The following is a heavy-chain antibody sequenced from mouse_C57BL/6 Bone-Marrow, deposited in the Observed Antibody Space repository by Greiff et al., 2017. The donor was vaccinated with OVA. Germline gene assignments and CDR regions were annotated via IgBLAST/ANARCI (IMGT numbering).Heavy chain of an antibody. CDR1: GYTFTSYW. CDR2: IYPGNSDT. CDR3: TRYYYGSSYAWFAY. J-gene: IGHJ3*01. V-gene: IGHV1-5*01. D-gene: IGHD1-1*01. Sequence: EVQLQQSGTVLARPGASVKMSCKTSGYTFTSYWMHWVKQRPGQGLEWIGAIYPGNSDTSYNQKFKGKAKLTAVTSASTAYMELSSLTNEDSAVYYFTRYYYGSSYAWFAYWGQGTLVTVSA.